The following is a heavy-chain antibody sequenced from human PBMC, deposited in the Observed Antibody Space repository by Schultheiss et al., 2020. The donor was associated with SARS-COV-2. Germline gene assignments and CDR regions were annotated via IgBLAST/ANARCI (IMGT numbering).Heavy chain of an antibody. CDR1: GFTFSSYA. J-gene: IGHJ4*02. Sequence: GESLKISCAASGFTFSSYAMSWVRQAPGKGLEWVSAISGSGGSTYYADSVKGRFTISRDNSKNTLYLQMNSLRAEDTAVYYCAKDYRAANQRLRGDYFDYWGQGTLVTVSS. CDR2: ISGSGGST. CDR3: AKDYRAANQRLRGDYFDY. D-gene: IGHD6-25*01. V-gene: IGHV3-23*01.